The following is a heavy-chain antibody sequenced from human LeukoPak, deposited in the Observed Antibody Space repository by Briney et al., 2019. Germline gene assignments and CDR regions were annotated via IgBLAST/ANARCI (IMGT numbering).Heavy chain of an antibody. Sequence: GESLKISCQGSGYRFSNYWIVWMRQMPGKGLEWTGIIYPGDSDTRYSPSFQGQVTISADRSVNTAYLQWSSLKASDTAMYYCARLLRSQLLPLLLYWGQGTLVTVSS. CDR3: ARLLRSQLLPLLLY. D-gene: IGHD1-1*01. J-gene: IGHJ4*02. CDR1: GYRFSNYW. V-gene: IGHV5-51*01. CDR2: IYPGDSDT.